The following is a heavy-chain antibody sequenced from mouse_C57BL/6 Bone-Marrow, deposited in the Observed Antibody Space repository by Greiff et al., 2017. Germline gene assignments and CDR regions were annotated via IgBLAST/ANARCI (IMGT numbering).Heavy chain of an antibody. V-gene: IGHV14-4*01. CDR1: GFNIKDDY. J-gene: IGHJ2*01. CDR2: IDPENGDT. CDR3: TTSGSGY. D-gene: IGHD1-1*01. Sequence: QLQQSGAELVRPGASVKLSCTASGFNIKDDYMHWVKQRPEQGLEWIGWIDPENGDTEYASKFQGKATITADTSSNTAYLQLSSLTSEDTAVYYCTTSGSGYWGQGTTLTVSS.